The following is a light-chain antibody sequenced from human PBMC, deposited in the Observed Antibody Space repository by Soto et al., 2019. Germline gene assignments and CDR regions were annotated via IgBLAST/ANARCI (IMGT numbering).Light chain of an antibody. CDR3: QQYNNWPPN. CDR1: QSVNSN. J-gene: IGKJ5*01. Sequence: EIVMTQSPATLSVSPGERATLSCRASQSVNSNLDWYQQKPGQAPRLLIYGASTRATGIPARFSGSGSGTEFALTISSLQAEAFAVYYCQQYNNWPPNFGQGTRLEIK. CDR2: GAS. V-gene: IGKV3-15*01.